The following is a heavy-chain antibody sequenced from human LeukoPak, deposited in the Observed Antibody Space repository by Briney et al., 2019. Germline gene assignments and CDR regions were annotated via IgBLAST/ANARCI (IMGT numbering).Heavy chain of an antibody. V-gene: IGHV1-69*13. J-gene: IGHJ4*02. CDR3: ARGPAGLSPFDY. CDR2: IIPIFGTA. CDR1: GGTFSSYA. D-gene: IGHD3-16*02. Sequence: SVKVSCKASGGTFSSYAISWVRQAPGQGLEWMGGIIPIFGTANYAQKFQGGVTITADESTSTAYMELSSLRSEDTAVYYCARGPAGLSPFDYWGQGTLVTVSS.